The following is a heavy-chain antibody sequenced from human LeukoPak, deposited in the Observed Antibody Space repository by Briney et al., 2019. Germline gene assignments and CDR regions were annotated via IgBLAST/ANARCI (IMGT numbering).Heavy chain of an antibody. CDR3: ATYFYGDYAVYYFDY. CDR2: IYHRGTT. V-gene: IGHV4-4*02. CDR1: GTSIMSSHW. J-gene: IGHJ4*02. Sequence: SETLSLTCGVYGTSIMSSHWWSWARQPQGKGLEWIGEIYHRGTTNYNPSLKGRVTMSLDISNNQISLHLTSVTAADTAVYYCATYFYGDYAVYYFDYWGQGTLVTVSS. D-gene: IGHD4-17*01.